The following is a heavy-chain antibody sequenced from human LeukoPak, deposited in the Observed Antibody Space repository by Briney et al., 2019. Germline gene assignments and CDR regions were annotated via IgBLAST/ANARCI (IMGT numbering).Heavy chain of an antibody. J-gene: IGHJ3*02. CDR3: ARDGYNEAFDI. D-gene: IGHD5-24*01. CDR1: GFTFSSYI. CDR2: ISSSSSYI. V-gene: IGHV3-21*01. Sequence: GGSLRLSCAASGFTFSSYIMNWVRQAPGKGLEWVSSISSSSSYIYYADSVKGRFTISRDNAKNSLYLQMNSLRAEDTAVYYCARDGYNEAFDIWGQGTMVTVSS.